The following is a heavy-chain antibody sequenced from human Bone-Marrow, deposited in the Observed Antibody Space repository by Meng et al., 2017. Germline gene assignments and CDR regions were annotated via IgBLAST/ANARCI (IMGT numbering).Heavy chain of an antibody. V-gene: IGHV3-30*04. CDR2: ISRDGSIK. CDR3: ARPAYSGSSTSDEAFDI. Sequence: GESLKISCEASGFSVSRYSLHWVRQAPGKGLEWVAVISRDGSIKSYAAFVKGRFTISRDNSKSTLFLQMNSLRVEDTAMFYCARPAYSGSSTSDEAFDIWGQGTKVT. CDR1: GFSVSRYS. J-gene: IGHJ3*02. D-gene: IGHD1-26*01.